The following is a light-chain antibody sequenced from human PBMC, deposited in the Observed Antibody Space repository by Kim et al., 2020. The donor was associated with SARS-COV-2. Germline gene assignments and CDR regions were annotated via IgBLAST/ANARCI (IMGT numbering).Light chain of an antibody. V-gene: IGKV3-20*01. CDR3: QQYGSSYT. J-gene: IGKJ2*01. CDR1: QSVSSSH. Sequence: EIVLTQSPGTLSLSPGERATLSCRASQSVSSSHLAWYQQKPGQAPRLLIYGASSRATGIPDRFSGSGSGTDFTLTISRLEPEDFAVYYCQQYGSSYTFGQGTTLEI. CDR2: GAS.